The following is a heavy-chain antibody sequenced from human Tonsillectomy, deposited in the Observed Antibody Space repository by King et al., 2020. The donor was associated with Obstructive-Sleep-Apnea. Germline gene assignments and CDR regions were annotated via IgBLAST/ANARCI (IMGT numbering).Heavy chain of an antibody. D-gene: IGHD3-9*01. CDR1: GGTVTTDT. J-gene: IGHJ6*02. V-gene: IGHV1-69*01. CDR2: IIPMSGTA. Sequence: VQLVESGAEVKKPGSSVTVSCKASGGTVTTDTISWVRQAPGQGLEWMGGIIPMSGTAHYAQKCQGRVTITADVSTNIVFMELNSLRSEDTAVYYGARDQTGIDVWGQGTSVAVSS. CDR3: ARDQTGIDV.